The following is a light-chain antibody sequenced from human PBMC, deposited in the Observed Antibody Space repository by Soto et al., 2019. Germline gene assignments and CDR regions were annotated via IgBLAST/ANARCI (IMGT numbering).Light chain of an antibody. Sequence: EIVMTQSPATLSVSPGERATLSCRASQSVSSNLAWYQQKPGQAPRLLIYGASTRATGIPARFSGSGSGTEFTLTISTLQSEDFAVYYCQHWWTLGQGTKVDIK. CDR3: QHWWT. V-gene: IGKV3-15*01. CDR2: GAS. CDR1: QSVSSN. J-gene: IGKJ1*01.